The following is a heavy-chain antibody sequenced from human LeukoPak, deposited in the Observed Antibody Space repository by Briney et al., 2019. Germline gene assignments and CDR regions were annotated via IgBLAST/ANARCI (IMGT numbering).Heavy chain of an antibody. CDR1: GFTLSGYW. D-gene: IGHD2-21*01. CDR2: MNSDGTVT. CDR3: ARYVVASACFDS. J-gene: IGHJ4*02. Sequence: PGGSLRLSCAASGFTLSGYWMHWVRQAPGEGLVWVSRMNSDGTVTAYADSVRGRFTISRDNARNTLYLQMSSLRAEDTAVYYCARYVVASACFDSWGQGTSVTVSS. V-gene: IGHV3-74*01.